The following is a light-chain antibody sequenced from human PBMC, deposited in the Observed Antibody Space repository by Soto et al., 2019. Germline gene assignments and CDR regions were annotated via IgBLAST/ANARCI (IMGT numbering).Light chain of an antibody. CDR1: QGISSA. CDR2: DAS. V-gene: IGKV1-13*02. J-gene: IGKJ2*01. Sequence: AIQLTQSPSSLSASVGDRVTITCRASQGISSALAWYQQKPGKAPKLLIYDASSLESGVPSRFSGSGSETDLPLPISSLQPEDFATYYGQQFNSYPPYTFGQGTKLEIK. CDR3: QQFNSYPPYT.